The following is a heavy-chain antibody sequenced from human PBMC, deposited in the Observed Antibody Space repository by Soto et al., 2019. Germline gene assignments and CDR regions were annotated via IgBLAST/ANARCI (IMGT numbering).Heavy chain of an antibody. CDR1: GFTFSVYS. CDR2: ITSDTKTI. D-gene: IGHD6-19*01. Sequence: EVQLVESGGALVQRGGSLRLSCVASGFTFSVYSMNWVRQAPGKGLEWFSYITSDTKTIKYADSVKGRFTISRDNAKNSVYLQMNSLRDGDTAVYYCARSVEGHFDYWGQGTVVTVSS. CDR3: ARSVEGHFDY. J-gene: IGHJ4*02. V-gene: IGHV3-48*02.